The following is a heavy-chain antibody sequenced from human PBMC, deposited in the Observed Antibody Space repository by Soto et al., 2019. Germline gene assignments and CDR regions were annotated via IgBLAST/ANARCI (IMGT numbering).Heavy chain of an antibody. CDR3: AKGITTDLSYWYGMDV. V-gene: IGHV3-23*01. CDR2: ISGSGTS. Sequence: GGSLRLSCAASGFTFSSYPMVWVRQAPGKGLESISSISGSGTSYYADSVKGRFTISRDNSENTLYLQMNSLRAEDTVVYFCAKGITTDLSYWYGMDVWGQGTTVTVSS. CDR1: GFTFSSYP. D-gene: IGHD1-26*01. J-gene: IGHJ6*02.